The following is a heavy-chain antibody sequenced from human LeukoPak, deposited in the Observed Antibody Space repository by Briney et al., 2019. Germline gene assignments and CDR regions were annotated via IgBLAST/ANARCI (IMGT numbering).Heavy chain of an antibody. CDR1: GYSFTGYY. Sequence: ASVKVSCKASGYSFTGYYMHWVRQAPGQGLEWMGWVNPNSGGTTYAQKFQGRVTMTRDTSISTAYMELSRLRSDDTAVYYCAREGYSSYWGQGTLVTVSS. CDR2: VNPNSGGT. D-gene: IGHD4-11*01. J-gene: IGHJ4*02. CDR3: AREGYSSY. V-gene: IGHV1-2*02.